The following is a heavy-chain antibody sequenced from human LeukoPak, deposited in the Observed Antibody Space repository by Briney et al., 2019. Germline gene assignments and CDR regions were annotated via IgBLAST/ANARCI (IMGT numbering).Heavy chain of an antibody. CDR2: FDPEDGET. Sequence: ASVKVSCKVSGYTLTELSMHWVRQAPGKGLEWMGGFDPEDGETIYAQKFQGRVTMTEDTSTDKAYMELSSLRSEDTAVYYCATLRNRYYDFWSGSFNWFDPWGQGTLVTVSS. J-gene: IGHJ5*02. CDR3: ATLRNRYYDFWSGSFNWFDP. CDR1: GYTLTELS. D-gene: IGHD3-3*01. V-gene: IGHV1-24*01.